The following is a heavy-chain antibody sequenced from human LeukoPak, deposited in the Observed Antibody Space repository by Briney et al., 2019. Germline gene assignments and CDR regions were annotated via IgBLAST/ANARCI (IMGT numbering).Heavy chain of an antibody. V-gene: IGHV3-9*01. J-gene: IGHJ5*02. Sequence: GGSLRLSCAASGFTFDDYAMHWVRQAPGKGLEWVSGISWNSGSIGYADSVKGRFTISRDNAKNSLYLQMNSLRAEDAAVYYCPRGSEWDLLGSCDRWGQGTLVTVSS. CDR2: ISWNSGSI. D-gene: IGHD1-26*01. CDR1: GFTFDDYA. CDR3: PRGSEWDLLGSCDR.